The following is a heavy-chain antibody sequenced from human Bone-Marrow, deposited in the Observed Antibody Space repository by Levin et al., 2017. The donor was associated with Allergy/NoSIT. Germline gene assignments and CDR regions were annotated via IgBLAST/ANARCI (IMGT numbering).Heavy chain of an antibody. D-gene: IGHD1-26*01. CDR1: GDNVSSNSGV. CDR2: TYYSSQWYT. CDR3: ARDESARVGNWCDP. V-gene: IGHV6-1*01. Sequence: SQTLSLTCVVSGDNVSSNSGVWNWIRQSPLRGLEWMGRTYYSSQWYTEYSESLRSRITIKSDTSKNQISLTLNSVTPEDTAVYYCARDESARVGNWCDPWGQGTLVTVSS. J-gene: IGHJ5*02.